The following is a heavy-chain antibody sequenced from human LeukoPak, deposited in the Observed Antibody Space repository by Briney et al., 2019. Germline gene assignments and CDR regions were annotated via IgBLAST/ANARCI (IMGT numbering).Heavy chain of an antibody. CDR3: ARGRFYYYGSSGYCDAFDI. J-gene: IGHJ3*02. Sequence: GASVKVSCKASGYTFTSYYMHWVRQAPGQGLEWMGIINPSGGSTSYAQKSQGRVTMTRDMSTSTVYMELSSLRSEDTAVYYCARGRFYYYGSSGYCDAFDIWGQGTMVTVSS. CDR1: GYTFTSYY. D-gene: IGHD3-22*01. V-gene: IGHV1-46*01. CDR2: INPSGGST.